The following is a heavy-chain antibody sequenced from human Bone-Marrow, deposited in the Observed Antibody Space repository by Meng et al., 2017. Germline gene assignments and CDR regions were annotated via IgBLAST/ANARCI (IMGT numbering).Heavy chain of an antibody. V-gene: IGHV1-69*05. CDR3: ARPAPGRAVAASHDAFDI. D-gene: IGHD6-19*01. Sequence: SVKVSCKASGGTFSSYAISWVRQAPGQGLEWMGGIIPIFGPANYAQKFQGRVTITTDESTSTAYMELSSLRSEDTAVYYCARPAPGRAVAASHDAFDIWGQGTMVTVSS. J-gene: IGHJ3*02. CDR2: IIPIFGPA. CDR1: GGTFSSYA.